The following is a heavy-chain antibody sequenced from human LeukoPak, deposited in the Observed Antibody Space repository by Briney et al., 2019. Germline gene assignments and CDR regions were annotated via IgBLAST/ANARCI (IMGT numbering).Heavy chain of an antibody. CDR1: GGSISSGGYY. V-gene: IGHV4-31*03. J-gene: IGHJ3*02. D-gene: IGHD1-14*01. Sequence: PSQTLSLTCTVSGGSISSGGYYWSWIRQHPGKGLEWIGYIYYSGSTYYNPSLKSRVTISVDTSKNQFSLKLSSVTAADTAVYYCARGHNPYGDAFDIWGQGTMVTVSS. CDR3: ARGHNPYGDAFDI. CDR2: IYYSGST.